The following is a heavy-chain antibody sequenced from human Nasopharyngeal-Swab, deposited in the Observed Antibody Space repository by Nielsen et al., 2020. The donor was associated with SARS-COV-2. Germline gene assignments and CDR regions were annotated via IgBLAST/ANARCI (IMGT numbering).Heavy chain of an antibody. CDR3: ARGGRVRFLEWSYYYYMDV. V-gene: IGHV1-69*13. CDR1: GGTFSSYA. CDR2: IIPIFGTA. J-gene: IGHJ6*03. Sequence: SVKVSCKASGGTFSSYAISWVRQAPGQGLEWMGGIIPIFGTANYPQKFQGRVTITADESTSTAYMELSSLRSEDTAVYYCARGGRVRFLEWSYYYYMDVWGKGTTVTVSS. D-gene: IGHD3-3*01.